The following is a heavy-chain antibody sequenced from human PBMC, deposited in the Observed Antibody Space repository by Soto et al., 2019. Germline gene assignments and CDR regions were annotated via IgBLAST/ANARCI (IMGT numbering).Heavy chain of an antibody. V-gene: IGHV3-23*01. J-gene: IGHJ6*02. CDR1: GLTFSSYD. Sequence: VQLLESGGGLIKPGGSLRLSCAASGLTFSSYDMNWVRQAPGKGLEWVSVISGSGGNRNYADSVKGRFTISRDNSKGILYLQMNSLRADDTAVYYCAKDPYPVVVVPAANGMDVWGQGTTVTVSS. CDR2: ISGSGGNR. D-gene: IGHD2-2*01. CDR3: AKDPYPVVVVPAANGMDV.